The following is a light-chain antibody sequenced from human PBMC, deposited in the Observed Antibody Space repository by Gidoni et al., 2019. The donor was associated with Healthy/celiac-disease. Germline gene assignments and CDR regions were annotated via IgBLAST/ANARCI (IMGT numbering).Light chain of an antibody. CDR2: AAS. Sequence: DIQMTHSLSSLSASVGDRLTITCRATQSISSYLNWYQQKPGKAAKPLIYAASSLQSGVPSRISGSGSGTDFTLTISSRQPEDFATYYCQQSYSTPWTFGQGTKVEIK. CDR1: QSISSY. J-gene: IGKJ1*01. CDR3: QQSYSTPWT. V-gene: IGKV1-39*01.